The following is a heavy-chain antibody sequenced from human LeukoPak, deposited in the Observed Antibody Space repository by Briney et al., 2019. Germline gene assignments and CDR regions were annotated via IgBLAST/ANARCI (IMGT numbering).Heavy chain of an antibody. CDR1: GFTFSSYA. Sequence: GGSLRLSCAASGFTFSSYAMSWVRQAPGKGLEWVSGVSGGGDSTYYADSVKGRFTISRDNSKNTLYLQMNSLRAEDTAVYYCAKVRGTIRGAFDVWGQGTMVTVSS. D-gene: IGHD3-3*01. CDR3: AKVRGTIRGAFDV. CDR2: VSGGGDST. J-gene: IGHJ3*01. V-gene: IGHV3-23*01.